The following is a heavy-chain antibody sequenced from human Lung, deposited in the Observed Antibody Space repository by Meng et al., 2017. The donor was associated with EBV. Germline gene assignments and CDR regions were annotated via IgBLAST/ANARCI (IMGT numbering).Heavy chain of an antibody. CDR1: GDSISSDIW. CDR2: VYHRGDT. V-gene: IGHV4-4*02. D-gene: IGHD1-1*01. J-gene: IGHJ4*02. CDR3: GRDQGRQLINH. Sequence: HVQLQESGPGLLKPSGTLSLTCTVSGDSISSDIWWSWVRQPPGKGLEWSGEVYHRGDTNYKPSLRSRVVISVDRSKNQFSLNLSSVTAADTAVYYCGRDQGRQLINHWGQGTLVTVSS.